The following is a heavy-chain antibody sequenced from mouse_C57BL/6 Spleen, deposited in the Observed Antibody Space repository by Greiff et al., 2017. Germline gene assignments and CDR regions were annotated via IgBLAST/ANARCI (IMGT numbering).Heavy chain of an antibody. Sequence: VQLQQPGAELVRPGASVKLSCKASGYTFTSYCINWVKQRPGQGLEWIARIYPGSGNTYYNEKFKGKATLTVDKSSSTAYMQLSSLPSEDAAVYFGARGDGMAWFAYWGQGTLVTVAA. CDR2: IYPGSGNT. J-gene: IGHJ3*01. CDR1: GYTFTSYC. D-gene: IGHD2-3*01. CDR3: ARGDGMAWFAY. V-gene: IGHV1-76*01.